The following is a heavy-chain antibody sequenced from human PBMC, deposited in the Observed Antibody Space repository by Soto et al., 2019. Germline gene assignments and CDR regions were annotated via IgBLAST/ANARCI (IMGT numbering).Heavy chain of an antibody. CDR1: GFTFSSYA. V-gene: IGHV3-23*01. CDR2: ISGSGGST. D-gene: IGHD6-6*01. J-gene: IGHJ5*02. CDR3: AKGVEAATLAARHLAENWFDP. Sequence: GGSLRLSCAASGFTFSSYAMSWVRQAPGKGLEWVSAISGSGGSTYYADSVKGRFTISRDNSKNTLYLQMNSLRAEDTAVYYCAKGVEAATLAARHLAENWFDPWGQGTLVTVSS.